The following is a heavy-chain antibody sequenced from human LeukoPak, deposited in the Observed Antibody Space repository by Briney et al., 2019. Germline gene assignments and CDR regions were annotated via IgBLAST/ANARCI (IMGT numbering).Heavy chain of an antibody. CDR2: INHSGST. D-gene: IGHD6-19*01. Sequence: SETLSLTCAVYGGSFSGYYWSWIRQPPGKGLEWIGEINHSGSTNYNPSLKSRVTISVDTSKNQFSLKLSSVTAADTAVYYCARGIAVAGTGSFWFDPWGRGTLVTVSS. CDR3: ARGIAVAGTGSFWFDP. CDR1: GGSFSGYY. J-gene: IGHJ5*02. V-gene: IGHV4-34*01.